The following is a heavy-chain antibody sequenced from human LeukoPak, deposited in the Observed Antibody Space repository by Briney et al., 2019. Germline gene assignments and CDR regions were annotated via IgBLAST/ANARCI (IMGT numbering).Heavy chain of an antibody. CDR1: GYTFTSYG. CDR2: ISAYNGNT. CDR3: ARDSSSWSEYFQH. J-gene: IGHJ1*01. V-gene: IGHV1-18*01. D-gene: IGHD6-13*01. Sequence: ASVKVSCTASGYTFTSYGISWVRQAPGQGLEWMGWISAYNGNTNYAQKLQGRVTMTTDTSTSTAYMELRSLRSDNTAVYYCARDSSSWSEYFQHWGQGTLVTVSS.